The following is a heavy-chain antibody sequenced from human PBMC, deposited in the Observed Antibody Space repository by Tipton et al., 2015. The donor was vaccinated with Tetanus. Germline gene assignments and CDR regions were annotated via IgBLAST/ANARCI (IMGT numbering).Heavy chain of an antibody. CDR2: INHSGKP. D-gene: IGHD4-11*01. Sequence: TLSLTCAVSGGSFRGYSWSWVRQPPGKGLEWIGEINHSGKPTYNPSLKSRVTMSLDTSNHHFSLSLSSVTAADTAVYYCARDINYASDYWGQGTPVTVSS. J-gene: IGHJ4*02. CDR1: GGSFRGYS. V-gene: IGHV4-34*01. CDR3: ARDINYASDY.